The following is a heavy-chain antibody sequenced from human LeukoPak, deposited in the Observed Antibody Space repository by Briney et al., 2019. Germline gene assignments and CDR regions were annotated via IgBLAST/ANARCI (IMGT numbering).Heavy chain of an antibody. CDR1: GYTFTSYG. J-gene: IGHJ5*02. V-gene: IGHV1-18*01. CDR2: ISAYNGNT. CDR3: ARDTSVRDEAWWFNP. Sequence: ASVKVSCKASGYTFTSYGISWVRQAPGQGLEWMGWISAYNGNTNYAQKLQGRVTMTTDTSTSTAYMELRSLRSDDTAVYYCARDTSVRDEAWWFNPWGQGTLVIVSS. D-gene: IGHD4-17*01.